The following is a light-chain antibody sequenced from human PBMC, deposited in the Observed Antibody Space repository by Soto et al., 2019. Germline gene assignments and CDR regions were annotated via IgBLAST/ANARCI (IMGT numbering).Light chain of an antibody. CDR3: QQSAATPIT. Sequence: DIEMTQSPSSLSASVGDRVTITCRSSQSINRHLNWYQQKPGKAPNLLSCLASSLQSGVPSRFSGSGSGTDFSLTISSVQPEDFATYYCQQSAATPITFGQGTRLEI. CDR1: QSINRH. V-gene: IGKV1-39*01. J-gene: IGKJ5*01. CDR2: LAS.